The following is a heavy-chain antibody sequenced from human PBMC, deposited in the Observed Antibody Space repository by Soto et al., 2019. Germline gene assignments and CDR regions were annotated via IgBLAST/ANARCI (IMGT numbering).Heavy chain of an antibody. CDR1: GYSFTSYW. J-gene: IGHJ6*02. D-gene: IGHD1-26*01. Sequence: GESLKISCKGSGYSFTSYWIGWVRQMPGKGLEWMGIIYPGDSDTRYSPSFQGQVTISADKSISTAYLQWSSLKASDTAMYYCARGSGSYSDYYYGMDVWGQGTTVTVSS. V-gene: IGHV5-51*01. CDR2: IYPGDSDT. CDR3: ARGSGSYSDYYYGMDV.